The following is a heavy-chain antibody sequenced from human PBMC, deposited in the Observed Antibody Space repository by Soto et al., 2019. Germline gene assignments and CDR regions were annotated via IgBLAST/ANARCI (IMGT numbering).Heavy chain of an antibody. D-gene: IGHD3-22*01. CDR2: ISSNGGST. Sequence: GGSLRLSCSASGFTFSSYAMHWVRQAPGKGLEYVSAISSNGGSTYYADSVKGRFTISRDNSKNTLYLQMSSLRAEETAVYYCVRNYYDSSGHNPQFDYWGAGTLLPVSS. CDR1: GFTFSSYA. J-gene: IGHJ4*02. CDR3: VRNYYDSSGHNPQFDY. V-gene: IGHV3-64D*06.